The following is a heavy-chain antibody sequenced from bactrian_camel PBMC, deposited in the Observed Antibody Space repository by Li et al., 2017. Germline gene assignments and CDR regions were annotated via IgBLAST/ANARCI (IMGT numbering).Heavy chain of an antibody. CDR3: ACGSYYCYVGGYKS. CDR1: GSTRNC. Sequence: HVQLVESGGGSVQAGGSLRLSCTVSGSTRNCMGWFRQAPGKEREGVAGIDIDGNTDYVDSVKGRFTISRDDAKNALYLQMNSLEPEDTAMYHCACGSYYCYVGGYKSWGQGTQVTVS. CDR2: IDIDGNT. J-gene: IGHJ4*01. V-gene: IGHV3S55*01. D-gene: IGHD2*01.